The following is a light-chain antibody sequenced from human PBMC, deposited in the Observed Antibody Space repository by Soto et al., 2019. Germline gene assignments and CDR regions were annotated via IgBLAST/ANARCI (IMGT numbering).Light chain of an antibody. CDR1: QRITNNY. CDR2: YAF. J-gene: IGKJ2*01. V-gene: IGKV3-20*01. CDR3: QQYGSSYT. Sequence: EIVLTQSPGTLSLSPGERATLSCRASQRITNNYSARYQQKPGQAPRLLIYYAFSRATGIPDRFSGSGSGADFTLTISRLEPEDFAVYYCQQYGSSYTVGQETKREIK.